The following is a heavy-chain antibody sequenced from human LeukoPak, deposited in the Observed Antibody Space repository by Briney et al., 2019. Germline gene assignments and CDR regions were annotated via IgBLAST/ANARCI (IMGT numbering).Heavy chain of an antibody. CDR3: ARDPVSIVGATVLYFQH. CDR1: GGTFSSYA. Sequence: SVKVSCKASGGTFSSYAISWVRQAPGQGLEWMGRIIPIFGTANYAQKFQGRITITTDESTSTAYVELSSLRSEDTAVYYCARDPVSIVGATVLYFQHWGQGTLVTVSS. CDR2: IIPIFGTA. J-gene: IGHJ1*01. D-gene: IGHD1-26*01. V-gene: IGHV1-69*05.